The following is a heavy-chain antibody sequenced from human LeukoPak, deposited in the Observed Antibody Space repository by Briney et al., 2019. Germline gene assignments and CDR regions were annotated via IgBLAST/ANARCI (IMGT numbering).Heavy chain of an antibody. V-gene: IGHV4-59*08. Sequence: PSETLSLTCTVSGGSISSYYWSWIRQPPGKGLEWIGYIYYSGSTNYNPSLKSRVTISLDTSKNQFSLKLSSVTAADTAVYYCARRGTMVRGSGAFDIWGQGTMVTVSS. D-gene: IGHD3-10*01. CDR1: GGSISSYY. CDR2: IYYSGST. J-gene: IGHJ3*02. CDR3: ARRGTMVRGSGAFDI.